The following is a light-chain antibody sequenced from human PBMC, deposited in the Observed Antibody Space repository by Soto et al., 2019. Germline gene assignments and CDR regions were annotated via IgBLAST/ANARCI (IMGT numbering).Light chain of an antibody. CDR2: DAS. V-gene: IGKV3-20*01. CDR1: QSVSSSY. J-gene: IGKJ4*01. Sequence: LTQVDGTRSVDPGVGATLSCRASQSVSSSYLAWYQQKPGQAPRLLIYDASSRATGIPDRFSGGGSGTDFTLTISRLEPEDFAVYYCQQYSSYPLTFGGGTRWIS. CDR3: QQYSSYPLT.